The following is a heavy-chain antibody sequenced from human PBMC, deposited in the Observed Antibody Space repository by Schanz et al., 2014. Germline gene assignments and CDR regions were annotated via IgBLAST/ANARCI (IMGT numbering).Heavy chain of an antibody. CDR2: ISGSGGST. D-gene: IGHD5-12*01. V-gene: IGHV3-23*01. J-gene: IGHJ3*01. Sequence: PGGSLRFSCAASGFTFSSYAMSWVRQAPGKGLEWVSAISGSGGSTYYADSVKGRFIISRDSSKNTLFLQMNSLRAEDTAVYFCARDGGRDGYNLAFDVWGQGTLVTVSS. CDR1: GFTFSSYA. CDR3: ARDGGRDGYNLAFDV.